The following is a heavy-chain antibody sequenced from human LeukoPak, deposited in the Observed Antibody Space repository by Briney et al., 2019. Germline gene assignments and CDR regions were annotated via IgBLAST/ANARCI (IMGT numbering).Heavy chain of an antibody. CDR3: ARASGSYDSDDYQDY. CDR1: GFSFNMYW. J-gene: IGHJ4*02. CDR2: IDTDGFYT. Sequence: GGSLRLSCAASGFSFNMYWMHWVRQAPGKGLVWLSRIDTDGFYTNYADSVKGRFTISRDNAKNTLYLQMNSLRAEDTAVYYCARASGSYDSDDYQDYWGQGSLVTVSS. D-gene: IGHD3-22*01. V-gene: IGHV3-74*01.